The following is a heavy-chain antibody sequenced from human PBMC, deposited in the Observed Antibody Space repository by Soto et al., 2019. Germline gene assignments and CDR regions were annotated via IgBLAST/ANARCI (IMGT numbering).Heavy chain of an antibody. V-gene: IGHV4-39*01. Sequence: QLQLQESGPGLVKPSETLSLTCTVSGGSISSSSYYWGWIRQPPGKGLEWIGSIYYSGSTYYNPSLKSRVTISVDTSKNQFSLKLSSVTAADTAVYYCARQGDDYGDYGRVEYDYWGQGTLVTVSS. D-gene: IGHD4-17*01. CDR3: ARQGDDYGDYGRVEYDY. J-gene: IGHJ4*02. CDR2: IYYSGST. CDR1: GGSISSSSYY.